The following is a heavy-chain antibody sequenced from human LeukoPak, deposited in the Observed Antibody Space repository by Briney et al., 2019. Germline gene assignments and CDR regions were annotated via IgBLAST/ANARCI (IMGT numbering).Heavy chain of an antibody. V-gene: IGHV4-34*01. Sequence: SETLSLTCTVSGGSISSYYWSWIRQPPGKGLEWIGEINHSGSTNYNPSLKSRVTISVDTSKNQFSLKLSSVTAADTAVYYCARGRDCSSTSCFRFDYWGQGTLVTVSS. CDR3: ARGRDCSSTSCFRFDY. J-gene: IGHJ4*02. CDR1: GGSISSYY. CDR2: INHSGST. D-gene: IGHD2-2*01.